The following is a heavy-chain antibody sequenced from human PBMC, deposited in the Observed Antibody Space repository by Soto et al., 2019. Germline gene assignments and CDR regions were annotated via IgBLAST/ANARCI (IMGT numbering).Heavy chain of an antibody. CDR2: ISAYNGNT. CDR3: AYSSGSYYYYGMDV. D-gene: IGHD6-19*01. Sequence: GASVKVSCKASGYTFTSYGISWVRQAPGQGFEWMGWISAYNGNTNYAQKLQGRVTMTTDTSTSTAYMELRSLRSDDTAVYYCAYSSGSYYYYGMDVWGQGTTVTVSS. V-gene: IGHV1-18*01. J-gene: IGHJ6*02. CDR1: GYTFTSYG.